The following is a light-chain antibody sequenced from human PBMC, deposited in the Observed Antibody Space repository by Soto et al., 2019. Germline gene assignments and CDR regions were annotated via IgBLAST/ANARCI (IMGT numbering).Light chain of an antibody. CDR2: GNS. CDR3: QSYDSSLSVVV. CDR1: SSNIGAGYD. V-gene: IGLV1-40*01. Sequence: QSVLTQPPSVSGAPGQRVTISCTGSSSNIGAGYDVHWYQQLPGTAPKLLIYGNSNRPSGVPDRLSGSKSGTSVSLAITGLQAEDEADYYCQSYDSSLSVVVFGGGTKLTVL. J-gene: IGLJ2*01.